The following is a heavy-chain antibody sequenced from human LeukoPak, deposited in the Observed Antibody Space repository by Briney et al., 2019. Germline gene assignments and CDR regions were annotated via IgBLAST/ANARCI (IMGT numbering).Heavy chain of an antibody. V-gene: IGHV3-23*01. CDR3: AKSAYYYDSSGFFWVDF. J-gene: IGHJ4*02. CDR2: ISGSGRST. D-gene: IGHD3-22*01. Sequence: GGSVRLSCSASGFSFRNYAMSWVRQAPGKGLEWVSGISGSGRSTYYADSVKGRFTISRDNSKNTLYVQMSSLRAEDTAVYHCAKSAYYYDSSGFFWVDFWGPGTLVTVSS. CDR1: GFSFRNYA.